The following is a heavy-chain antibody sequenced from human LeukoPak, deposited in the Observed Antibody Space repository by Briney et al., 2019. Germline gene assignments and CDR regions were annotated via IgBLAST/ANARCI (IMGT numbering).Heavy chain of an antibody. Sequence: GESLKISCKGSGYSFTSYWIGWVRQMPGKGLEWMGIIYPGDSDTRYSPSFQGQVTISADKSISTAYLQWSSLKASDTAMYYCARAILVYTAMGDFDYWGQGTLVTVSS. CDR3: ARAILVYTAMGDFDY. D-gene: IGHD5-18*01. J-gene: IGHJ4*02. CDR1: GYSFTSYW. CDR2: IYPGDSDT. V-gene: IGHV5-51*01.